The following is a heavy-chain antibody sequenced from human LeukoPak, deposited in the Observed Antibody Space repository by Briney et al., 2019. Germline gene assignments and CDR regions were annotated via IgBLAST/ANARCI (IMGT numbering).Heavy chain of an antibody. D-gene: IGHD1-26*01. CDR1: GGTFSSYA. J-gene: IGHJ4*02. V-gene: IGHV1-2*02. Sequence: GASVKVSCKASGGTFSSYAISWVRQAPGQGLEWMGWINPNSGGTNYAQKFQGRVTMTRDTSISTAYMELSRLRSDDTAVYYCARVFLNSGSYSAFDYWGQGTLVTVSS. CDR3: ARVFLNSGSYSAFDY. CDR2: INPNSGGT.